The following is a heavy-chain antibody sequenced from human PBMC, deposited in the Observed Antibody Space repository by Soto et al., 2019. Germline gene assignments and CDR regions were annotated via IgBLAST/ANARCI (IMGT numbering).Heavy chain of an antibody. J-gene: IGHJ4*02. CDR2: ISYDGSNK. Sequence: GSLRLSCAASGFTFSSYGMHWVRQAPGKGLEWVAVISYDGSNKYYADSVKGRFTISRDNSKNTLYLQMNSLRAEDTAVYYCAKDRYDYVWGSYCPFDDWGQGTLVTVSS. V-gene: IGHV3-30*18. CDR1: GFTFSSYG. D-gene: IGHD3-16*01. CDR3: AKDRYDYVWGSYCPFDD.